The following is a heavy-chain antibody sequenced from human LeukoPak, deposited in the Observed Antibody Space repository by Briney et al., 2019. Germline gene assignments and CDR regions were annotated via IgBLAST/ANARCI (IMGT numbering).Heavy chain of an antibody. D-gene: IGHD6-19*01. CDR1: GYTFTGYY. J-gene: IGHJ4*02. CDR2: ISAYNGNT. V-gene: IGHV1-18*04. Sequence: ASVKVSCKASGYTFTGYYMHWVRQAPGQGLEWIGWISAYNGNTNYAQKLQGRVTMTTDTSTSTAYMELRSLRSDDTAVYYCARVTPDTYSSGWYAADYWGQGTLVTVSS. CDR3: ARVTPDTYSSGWYAADY.